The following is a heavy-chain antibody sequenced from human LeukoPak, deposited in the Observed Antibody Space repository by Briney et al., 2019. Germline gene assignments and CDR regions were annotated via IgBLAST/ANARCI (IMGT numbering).Heavy chain of an antibody. CDR1: EFMFDV. CDR3: TKSPSFTLGGGYLDS. D-gene: IGHD3-22*01. V-gene: IGHV3-9*03. Sequence: PGGSLRLSCVGSEFMFDVLHWVRQSPGKGPEWVSHISWNSDLIGYADSVKGRFTISRDNDRNTVYLQMNGLRLEDMAFYYCTKSPSFTLGGGYLDSWGQGILVTVSS. CDR2: ISWNSDLI. J-gene: IGHJ4*02.